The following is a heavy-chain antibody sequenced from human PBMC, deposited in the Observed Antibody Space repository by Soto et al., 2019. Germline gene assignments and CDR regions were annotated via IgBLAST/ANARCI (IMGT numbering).Heavy chain of an antibody. J-gene: IGHJ4*02. CDR2: IIPIFGTA. V-gene: IGHV1-69*06. CDR3: ARVPTPYDYVWGSYPSFYFDY. CDR1: GGTFSSYA. Sequence: SVKVSCKASGGTFSSYAISWVRQAPGQGLEWMGGIIPIFGTANYAQKFQGRVTITADKSTSTAYMELSSLRSEDTAVYYCARVPTPYDYVWGSYPSFYFDYWGQGTLVTVS. D-gene: IGHD3-16*02.